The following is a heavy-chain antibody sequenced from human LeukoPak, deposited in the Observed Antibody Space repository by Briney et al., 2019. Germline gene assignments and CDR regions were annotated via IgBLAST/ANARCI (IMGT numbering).Heavy chain of an antibody. D-gene: IGHD3-3*01. CDR1: GGSFSGYY. CDR3: ASNAIWSGDYLLDYYYMDV. J-gene: IGHJ6*03. V-gene: IGHV4-34*01. Sequence: PSVTLSLTCAVYGGSFSGYYWSWIRQPPGKGLEWIGEINHSGSTNYNPSLKSRVTISVDTSKDQFSLKLSSVTAADTAVYYCASNAIWSGDYLLDYYYMDVWGKGTTVTVSS. CDR2: INHSGST.